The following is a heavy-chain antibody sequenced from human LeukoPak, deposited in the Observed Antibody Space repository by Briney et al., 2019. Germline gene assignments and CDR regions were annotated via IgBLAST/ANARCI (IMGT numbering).Heavy chain of an antibody. V-gene: IGHV4-34*01. CDR3: ASITFGGVLDY. CDR2: INLGGST. Sequence: SETLSLTCAVYGGSSNVYYWSWIRQSPWKGLEYIAEINLGGSTNYNPSLKSRVTLSVDTSKKQFSLNLNSVTAADTAVYYCASITFGGVLDYWGQGTLVTVSS. CDR1: GGSSNVYY. J-gene: IGHJ4*02. D-gene: IGHD3-16*01.